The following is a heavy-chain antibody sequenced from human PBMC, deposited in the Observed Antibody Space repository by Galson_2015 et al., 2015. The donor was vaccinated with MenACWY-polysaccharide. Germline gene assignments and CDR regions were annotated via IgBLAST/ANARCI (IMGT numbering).Heavy chain of an antibody. J-gene: IGHJ5*01. Sequence: SLRLSCAASGFSFSTYWMHWVRHAPGKGLVWVSRINADGSATGYADSVRGRFTISRDNAKNTLYLEMNSLRAKDTAVYYCTKAGAKYCSGSSCNFNWFDPWGKGTTVTVSS. V-gene: IGHV3-74*01. CDR1: GFSFSTYW. CDR2: INADGSAT. D-gene: IGHD2-15*01. CDR3: TKAGAKYCSGSSCNFNWFDP.